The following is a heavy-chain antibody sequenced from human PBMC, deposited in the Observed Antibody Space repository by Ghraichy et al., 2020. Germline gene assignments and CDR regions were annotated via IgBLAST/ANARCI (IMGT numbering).Heavy chain of an antibody. V-gene: IGHV3-9*01. CDR1: GFTFDDYA. D-gene: IGHD3-10*01. J-gene: IGHJ4*02. CDR2: ISWKSDSI. CDR3: AKASYYGSGSYRTPCDY. Sequence: LSLTCAASGFTFDDYAMHWVRQAPGKGLEWVAGISWKSDSIGYADSVKGRFTISRDNAKNSLYLQMNSLRAEDTALYYCAKASYYGSGSYRTPCDYWGQGTLVTVSS.